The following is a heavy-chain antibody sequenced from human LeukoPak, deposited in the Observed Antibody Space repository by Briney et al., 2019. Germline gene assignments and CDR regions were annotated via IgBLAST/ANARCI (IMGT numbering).Heavy chain of an antibody. CDR2: IYYSGIT. CDR3: ARGRGYFDPFDP. J-gene: IGHJ5*02. D-gene: IGHD3-9*01. Sequence: KSSETLSLTCTVSGASMTNYYWSWIRKPPGKGLEWIGYIYYSGITNYNPSLTSRVSISVDMSKSQFSLKLTSVTAADTAVYYCARGRGYFDPFDPWGQGTLVTVSS. CDR1: GASMTNYY. V-gene: IGHV4-59*01.